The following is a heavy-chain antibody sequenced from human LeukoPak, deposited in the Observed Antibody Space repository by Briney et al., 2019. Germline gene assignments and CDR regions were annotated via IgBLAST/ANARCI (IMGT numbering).Heavy chain of an antibody. J-gene: IGHJ6*01. Sequence: GGSLRLSCAASGFTFSSYSMTWVRQAPGKGLEWVTSISSSRYINYADSVMGRLTISRDNTNNSLYLQMTSLRAEDTAVYYGARDARWSQGYYSGRVVGGRETTVTVSS. V-gene: IGHV3-21*01. D-gene: IGHD2-8*01. CDR3: ARDARWSQGYYSGRVV. CDR1: GFTFSSYS. CDR2: ISSSRYI.